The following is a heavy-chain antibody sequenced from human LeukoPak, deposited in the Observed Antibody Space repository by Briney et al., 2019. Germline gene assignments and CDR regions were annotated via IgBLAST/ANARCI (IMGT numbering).Heavy chain of an antibody. CDR3: ARAPKGTKNYFDY. Sequence: PSETLSLTCTVSGGSISSGGYSWSWIRQHPGKGLEWIGYIYSSGSTYYNPSLKSRVTISVDTSKNQFSLKLSSVTAADTAVYYCARAPKGTKNYFDYWGQGTLVTVSS. V-gene: IGHV4-31*03. CDR2: IYSSGST. CDR1: GGSISSGGYS. D-gene: IGHD3-10*01. J-gene: IGHJ4*02.